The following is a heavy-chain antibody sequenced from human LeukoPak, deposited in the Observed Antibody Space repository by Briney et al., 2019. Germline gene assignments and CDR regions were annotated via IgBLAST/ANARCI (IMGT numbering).Heavy chain of an antibody. CDR2: IYPGDSNN. J-gene: IGHJ4*02. V-gene: IGHV5-51*01. CDR3: ARGSSPDY. D-gene: IGHD6-13*01. Sequence: GGSLEISCKASGYRFINYWSAGVRQMPGKGLEGRGIIYPGDSNNKYSTSFQGQVTISAHKSISTAYLQWSSLKASDTAMYYCARGSSPDYWGQGTPVTVSS. CDR1: GYRFINYW.